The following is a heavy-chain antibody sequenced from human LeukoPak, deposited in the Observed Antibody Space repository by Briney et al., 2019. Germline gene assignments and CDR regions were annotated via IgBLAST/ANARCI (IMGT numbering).Heavy chain of an antibody. Sequence: GGSLRLSCSASGFTFSSYPMHWVRQAPGKGLEYVSAIDSNGGNTYYADSVKGRFTISRDNSKNTLYLQMNSLRAEDTAVYYCAKGHSAHGTGFDCWGQGTLVTVSS. D-gene: IGHD1-1*01. CDR1: GFTFSSYP. CDR3: AKGHSAHGTGFDC. V-gene: IGHV3-64*04. CDR2: IDSNGGNT. J-gene: IGHJ4*02.